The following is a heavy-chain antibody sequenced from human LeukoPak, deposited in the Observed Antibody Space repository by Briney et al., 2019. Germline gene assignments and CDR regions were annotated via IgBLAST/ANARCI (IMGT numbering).Heavy chain of an antibody. CDR3: ARLLATWDYYYMDV. J-gene: IGHJ6*03. V-gene: IGHV3-48*02. CDR2: IGGSGSFI. Sequence: GGSLRLSCAGSGFRFSTYSIKWVCQAPGKGLEWVSHIGGSGSFIYYADSVRGRFTISRDNAKNSVYLQMNSLRDEDTAVYFCARLLATWDYYYMDVWGKGTTVTVSS. D-gene: IGHD3-3*02. CDR1: GFRFSTYS.